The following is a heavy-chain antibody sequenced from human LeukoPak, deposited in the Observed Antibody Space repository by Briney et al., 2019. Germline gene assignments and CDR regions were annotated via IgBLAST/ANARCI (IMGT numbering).Heavy chain of an antibody. V-gene: IGHV3-23*01. CDR3: AKGSGWYV. J-gene: IGHJ4*02. Sequence: PGGSLGLSCAASGFTFSSSSMSWVRQAPGKGLEWVSVISGSGGSTDYADSVKGRFTISRDNSKNTLYLQINSLRAEDTAVYYCAKGSGWYVWGQGTLVTVSS. D-gene: IGHD6-19*01. CDR2: ISGSGGST. CDR1: GFTFSSSS.